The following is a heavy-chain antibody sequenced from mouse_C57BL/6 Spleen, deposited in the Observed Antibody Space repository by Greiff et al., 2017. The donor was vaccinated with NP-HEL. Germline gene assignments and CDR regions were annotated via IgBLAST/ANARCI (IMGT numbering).Heavy chain of an antibody. Sequence: EVKLMESGGGLVKPGGSLKLSCAASGFTFSSYTMSWVRQTPEKRLEWVATISGGGGNTYYPDSVKGRFTISRDNAKNTLYLQMSSLRSEDTALYYCARQSYDYPWFAYWGQGTLVTVSA. J-gene: IGHJ3*01. D-gene: IGHD2-4*01. V-gene: IGHV5-9*01. CDR1: GFTFSSYT. CDR2: ISGGGGNT. CDR3: ARQSYDYPWFAY.